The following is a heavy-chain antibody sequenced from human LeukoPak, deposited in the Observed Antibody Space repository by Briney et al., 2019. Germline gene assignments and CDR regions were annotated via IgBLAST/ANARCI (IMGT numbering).Heavy chain of an antibody. Sequence: SETLSLTCAVYGGSFSGYYWSWIRQPPGKGLEWIGEINHSGSTNYNPSLKSRVTISVDTSKNQFSLKLSSVTAADTAVYYCARGGYCSSTSCYERGKRFDPWGQGTWSPSPQ. D-gene: IGHD2-2*01. J-gene: IGHJ5*02. CDR2: INHSGST. CDR1: GGSFSGYY. CDR3: ARGGYCSSTSCYERGKRFDP. V-gene: IGHV4-34*01.